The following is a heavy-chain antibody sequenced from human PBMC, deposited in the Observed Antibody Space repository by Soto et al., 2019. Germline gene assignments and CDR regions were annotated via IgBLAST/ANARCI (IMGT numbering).Heavy chain of an antibody. V-gene: IGHV4-59*01. CDR2: IYYSGST. Sequence: PSETLSLTCTVSGGPISSYYWSWIRQPPGKGLEWIGYIYYSGSTNYNPSLKSRVTISVDTFKNQFSLKLSSVTAADTAVYYCARAGIAVAAQKDYYYYYGMDVWGQGTTVTVSS. J-gene: IGHJ6*02. CDR1: GGPISSYY. CDR3: ARAGIAVAAQKDYYYYYGMDV. D-gene: IGHD6-19*01.